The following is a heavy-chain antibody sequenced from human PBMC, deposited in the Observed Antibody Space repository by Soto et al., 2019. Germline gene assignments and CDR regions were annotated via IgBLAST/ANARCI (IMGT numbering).Heavy chain of an antibody. J-gene: IGHJ5*02. V-gene: IGHV1-18*01. CDR1: GYTFRSYS. CDR2: INVYNGNK. Sequence: QVQLVQSGAEVKKPGASVKVSCKTSGYTFRSYSISWVRQAPGQGLEWKGWINVYNGNKKYAQNLQGRVTMTTDTSTSTAYMELRSLRSDDTAVYYCARDLAVGWFDPWGQGTLVTVSS. CDR3: ARDLAVGWFDP. D-gene: IGHD2-2*01.